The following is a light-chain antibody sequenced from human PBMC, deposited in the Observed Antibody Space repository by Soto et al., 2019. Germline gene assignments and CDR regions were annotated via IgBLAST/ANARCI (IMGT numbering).Light chain of an antibody. CDR2: DAS. CDR1: KSVSGY. J-gene: IGKJ4*01. V-gene: IGKV3-11*01. Sequence: EIVLTQSPATLSLSPGNRATLSCRASKSVSGYLAWYQQKPGQAPRLLIYDASNRATGIPARFSGSGSGTDFTLTITSLEPEDFEVYYCQQRSNWPSTFGGGTKVEI. CDR3: QQRSNWPST.